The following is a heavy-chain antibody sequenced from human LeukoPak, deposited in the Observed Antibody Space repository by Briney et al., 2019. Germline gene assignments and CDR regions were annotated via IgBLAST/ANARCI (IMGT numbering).Heavy chain of an antibody. CDR3: ARGWYYDFWSGSQGAFDI. V-gene: IGHV1-69*13. D-gene: IGHD3-3*01. J-gene: IGHJ3*02. CDR1: GGTFSSHA. CDR2: IIPIFGTA. Sequence: SVKVSCKASGGTFSSHAISWVRQAPGQGLEWMGGIIPIFGTANYAQKFQGRVTITADESTSTAYMELSSLRSEDTAVYYCARGWYYDFWSGSQGAFDIWGQGTMVTVSS.